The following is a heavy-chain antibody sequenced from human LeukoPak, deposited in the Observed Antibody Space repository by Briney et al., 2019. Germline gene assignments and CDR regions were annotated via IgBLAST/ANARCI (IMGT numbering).Heavy chain of an antibody. V-gene: IGHV3-7*01. CDR1: GFTFSSYW. J-gene: IGHJ4*02. CDR2: TKKDGSEK. CDR3: ARDGTPFDF. Sequence: PGGSLRLSCAASGFTFSSYWMSWVRQAPGKGLEWVANTKKDGSEKYYVDSVKGRFTISRDNAKKSLFLQMNSLRAEETAVYYWARDGTPFDFWGQGTLVTVSS.